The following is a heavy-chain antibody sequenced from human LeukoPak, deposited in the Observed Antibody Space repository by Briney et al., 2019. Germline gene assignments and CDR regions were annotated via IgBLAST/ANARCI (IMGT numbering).Heavy chain of an antibody. V-gene: IGHV4-39*01. D-gene: IGHD3-10*01. Sequence: SETLSLTCTVSGGSISSSSYYWGWIRQPPGKGLEWIGCIYYSGTTYYNTSLKSRVTMSVDTSKNQFSLKLSSVTAADTAVYYCASASYYVSGSYYYYYHMDVWGKGTTVTVSS. CDR3: ASASYYVSGSYYYYYHMDV. J-gene: IGHJ6*03. CDR2: IYYSGTT. CDR1: GGSISSSSYY.